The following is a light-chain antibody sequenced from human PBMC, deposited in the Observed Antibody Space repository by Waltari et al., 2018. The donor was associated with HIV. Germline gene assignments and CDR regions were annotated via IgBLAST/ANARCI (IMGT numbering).Light chain of an antibody. CDR1: QGISNS. CDR2: AAS. V-gene: IGKV1-NL1*01. Sequence: DIQMTQSPSSLSASVGDRVPITCRASQGISNSLAWYQQKPGKAPKLLLYAASRLESGVPSRFSGSGSGTDYTLTISSLQPEDFATYYCQQYYSTPVFGPGTKVDIK. J-gene: IGKJ3*01. CDR3: QQYYSTPV.